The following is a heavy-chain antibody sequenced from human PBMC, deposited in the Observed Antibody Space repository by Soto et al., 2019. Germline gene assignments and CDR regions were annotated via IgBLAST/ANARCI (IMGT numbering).Heavy chain of an antibody. CDR3: ARGGGYYDSSGSPAPFDY. D-gene: IGHD3-22*01. V-gene: IGHV3-33*08. CDR1: GFTFSDYY. CDR2: IWYDGSNK. J-gene: IGHJ4*02. Sequence: GGSLRLSCAASGFTFSDYYMSWIRQAPGKGLEWVAVIWYDGSNKYYADSVKGRFTISRDNSKNTLYLQMNSLRAEDTAVYYCARGGGYYDSSGSPAPFDYWGQGTLVTVSS.